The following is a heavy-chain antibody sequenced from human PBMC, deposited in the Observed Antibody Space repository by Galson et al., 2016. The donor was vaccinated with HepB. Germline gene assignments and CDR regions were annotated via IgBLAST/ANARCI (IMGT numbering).Heavy chain of an antibody. CDR2: TFYSGRT. CDR3: ARQRRFGTWDEIDY. D-gene: IGHD3-10*01. CDR1: GGSVSSPTYY. Sequence: SETLSLTCTVSGGSVSSPTYYWGWIRQPPGKGLEWIGNTFYSGRTYYNPSLKSRLTISVDPSKNQFSLRLRSVTAADTAVYYCARQRRFGTWDEIDYWGQGTLVTVSS. J-gene: IGHJ4*02. V-gene: IGHV4-39*01.